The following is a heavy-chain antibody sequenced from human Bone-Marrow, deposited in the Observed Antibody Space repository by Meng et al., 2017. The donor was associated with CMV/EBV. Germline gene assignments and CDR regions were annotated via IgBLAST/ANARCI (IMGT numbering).Heavy chain of an antibody. CDR1: GYTFTSYG. D-gene: IGHD2-2*02. J-gene: IGHJ2*01. V-gene: IGHV1-18*01. CDR3: ARVRYCSSTSCYTDLDWYFDL. CDR2: ISAYNGNT. Sequence: ASVKVSCKASGYTFTSYGISWVRQAPGQGLEWMGWISAYNGNTNYAQKLQGRVTMTTDTSTSTAYMELRSLRSDDTAIYYCARVRYCSSTSCYTDLDWYFDLWGRGTLVTVSS.